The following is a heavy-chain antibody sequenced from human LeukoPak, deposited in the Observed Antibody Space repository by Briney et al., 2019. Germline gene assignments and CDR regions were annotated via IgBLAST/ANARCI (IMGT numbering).Heavy chain of an antibody. J-gene: IGHJ4*02. V-gene: IGHV1-18*01. Sequence: ASVKVSCKASGYTFTSYGISWVRQAPGQGLKWMGWISAYNGNTNYAQKLQGRVTLTTDTSTSTAYMELRSLTSDDTAVYYCAREESIGRYQFLHDYWGQGTLVTVSS. CDR1: GYTFTSYG. D-gene: IGHD1-26*01. CDR3: AREESIGRYQFLHDY. CDR2: ISAYNGNT.